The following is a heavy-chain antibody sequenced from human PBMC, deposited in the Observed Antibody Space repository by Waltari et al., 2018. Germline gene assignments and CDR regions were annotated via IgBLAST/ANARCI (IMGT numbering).Heavy chain of an antibody. V-gene: IGHV5-51*03. CDR3: ARPGYGSRTSYIDKQGSFFYGLDV. D-gene: IGHD3-10*01. CDR1: GYTFTRYW. J-gene: IGHJ6*02. CDR2: MYPGDGEI. Sequence: EVQLVQSGPEVKKTGESLKLFCTGSGYTFTRYWIVGVRQMPGKGLEWMGIMYPGDGEIRYGPSYRGHFTISADKSKSTAYLQWSSLTASDSAVYYCARPGYGSRTSYIDKQGSFFYGLDVWGQGTTVTVSS.